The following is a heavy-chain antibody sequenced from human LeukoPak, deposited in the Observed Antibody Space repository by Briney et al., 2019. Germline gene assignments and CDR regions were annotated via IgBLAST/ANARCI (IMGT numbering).Heavy chain of an antibody. Sequence: GGSLRLSCAASGFTVSSNFMSWVRQAPGKGLEWVSVIYSGGSTYYADSVKGRFTISKDNSKNTLYLQMNSLRVEDTAVYYCALGLVTDYWGQGTLVTVSS. V-gene: IGHV3-66*01. CDR1: GFTVSSNF. D-gene: IGHD3-9*01. J-gene: IGHJ4*02. CDR3: ALGLVTDY. CDR2: IYSGGST.